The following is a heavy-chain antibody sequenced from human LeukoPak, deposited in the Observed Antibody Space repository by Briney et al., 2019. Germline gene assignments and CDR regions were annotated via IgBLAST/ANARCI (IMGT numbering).Heavy chain of an antibody. CDR2: IYPGDSDT. CDR3: ARRDYGGKHFDY. D-gene: IGHD4-23*01. J-gene: IGHJ4*02. CDR1: GYSFASYW. V-gene: IGHV5-51*01. Sequence: GESLKITRKRYGYSFASYWIACVRHMPGKGLEWMGIIYPGDSDTRYSPSFQGQVTISADKSISTAYLQWSSLKASDTAMYYCARRDYGGKHFDYWGQGTLVTVSS.